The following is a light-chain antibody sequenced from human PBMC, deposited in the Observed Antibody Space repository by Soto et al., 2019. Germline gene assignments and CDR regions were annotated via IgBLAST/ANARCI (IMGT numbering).Light chain of an antibody. Sequence: DIQMTQSPSTLSASVGDRVTITCRASQSISSWLAWYQQKPGKAPNLLIYKASNLESGVPSRFSGSGSGTEFPLTISGLQPDDFATYYSKQNNRNFPWPFGKGTKVEIK. CDR1: QSISSW. CDR3: KQNNRNFPWP. CDR2: KAS. J-gene: IGKJ1*01. V-gene: IGKV1-5*03.